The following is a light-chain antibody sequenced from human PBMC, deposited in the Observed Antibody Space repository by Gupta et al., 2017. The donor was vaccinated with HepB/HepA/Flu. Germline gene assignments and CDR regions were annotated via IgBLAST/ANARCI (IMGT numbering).Light chain of an antibody. J-gene: IGKJ3*01. CDR2: LGS. Sequence: DIVMTPSPLSPPVTPGEPASISCRSSQSLLHSNGYNYLDWYLQKPGQSPQLLIYLGSNRASGVPDRFSGSGSGTDFTLKISRVEAEDVGVYYCMQALQTLFGLGTKVDIK. V-gene: IGKV2-28*01. CDR3: MQALQTL. CDR1: QSLLHSNGYNY.